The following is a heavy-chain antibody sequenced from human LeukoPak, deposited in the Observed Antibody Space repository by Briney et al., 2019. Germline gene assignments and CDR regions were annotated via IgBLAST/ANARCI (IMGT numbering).Heavy chain of an antibody. CDR2: ISAYNGNT. CDR3: GRENFASETYYCDY. V-gene: IGHV1-18*01. D-gene: IGHD3-10*01. CDR1: GYIFTRYG. Sequence: ASVTVSFKASGYIFTRYGVTWVRQAPGQGLEWMGWISAYNGNTKYEEKVQDRVTMTTDTSTNTVYMELRSLRSDDSAVYYCGRENFASETYYCDYWGQGTQVTVSS. J-gene: IGHJ4*02.